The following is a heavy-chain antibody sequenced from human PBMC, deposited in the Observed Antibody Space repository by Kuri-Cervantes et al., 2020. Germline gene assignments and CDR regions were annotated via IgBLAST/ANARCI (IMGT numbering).Heavy chain of an antibody. CDR3: AKVNSGSYHFDY. CDR1: GFTFSSYW. V-gene: IGHV3-7*03. D-gene: IGHD1-26*01. J-gene: IGHJ4*02. Sequence: GGSLRLSCAASGFTFSSYWMSWVRQAPGKGLEWVANIKQDGSEKYYADSVKGRFTISRDNAKNSLYLQMNSLRAEDTALYYCAKVNSGSYHFDYWGQGTLVTVSS. CDR2: IKQDGSEK.